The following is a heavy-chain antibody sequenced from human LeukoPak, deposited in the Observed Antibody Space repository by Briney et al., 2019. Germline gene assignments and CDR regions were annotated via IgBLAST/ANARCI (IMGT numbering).Heavy chain of an antibody. D-gene: IGHD1-7*01. Sequence: GGSLRLSCAASGFTFSRMNWVRQAPGKGLEWVSYISSSSSTIYYADSVKGRFTISRDNAKNSLYLQMNSLRAEDTAVYYCARSSRELGGYAPWELMPPFDYWGQGTLVTVSS. CDR1: GFTFSR. V-gene: IGHV3-48*01. J-gene: IGHJ4*02. CDR3: ARSSRELGGYAPWELMPPFDY. CDR2: ISSSSSTI.